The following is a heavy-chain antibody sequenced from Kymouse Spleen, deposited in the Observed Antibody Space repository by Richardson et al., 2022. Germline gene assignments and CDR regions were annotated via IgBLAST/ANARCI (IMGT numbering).Heavy chain of an antibody. J-gene: IGHJ6*02. CDR1: GFTFSSYG. V-gene: IGHV3-30*18. CDR3: AKDEGSGSYTYYYYYGMDV. Sequence: QVQLVESGGGVVQPGRSLRLSCAASGFTFSSYGMHWVRQAPGKGLEWVAVISYDGSNKYYADSVKGRFTISRDNSKNTLYLQMNSLRAEDTAVYYCAKDEGSGSYTYYYYYGMDVWGQGTTVTVSS. CDR2: ISYDGSNK. D-gene: IGHD3-10*01.